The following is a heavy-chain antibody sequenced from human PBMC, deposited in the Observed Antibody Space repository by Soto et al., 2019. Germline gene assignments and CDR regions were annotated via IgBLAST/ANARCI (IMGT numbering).Heavy chain of an antibody. V-gene: IGHV3-49*04. D-gene: IGHD5-12*01. J-gene: IGHJ6*02. CDR3: TRTGLVATIPDYYYCGMDV. CDR1: GFTFGDYA. Sequence: PGGSLRLSCTASGFTFGDYAMGWVCQTPGQGLEWVGFIRSKAYGGTTEYAASVKGRFTIPRDDSKSIAYLQMNSLKTEDTAVYYCTRTGLVATIPDYYYCGMDVWGQGTTVTVSS. CDR2: IRSKAYGGTT.